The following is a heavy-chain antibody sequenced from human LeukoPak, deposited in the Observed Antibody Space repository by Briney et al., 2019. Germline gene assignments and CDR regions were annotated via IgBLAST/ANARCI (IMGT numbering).Heavy chain of an antibody. CDR3: ARGLMMAVAGRGEFHY. CDR2: MYYSGST. D-gene: IGHD6-13*01. Sequence: SETLSLTCTVSGGSISSYYWSWIRQPPGKGLEWIGYMYYSGSTNYNPSLKSRVTISVDTSKNQFSLKLSSVTAADTAVYYCARGLMMAVAGRGEFHYWGQGTLVTVSS. CDR1: GGSISSYY. J-gene: IGHJ4*02. V-gene: IGHV4-59*01.